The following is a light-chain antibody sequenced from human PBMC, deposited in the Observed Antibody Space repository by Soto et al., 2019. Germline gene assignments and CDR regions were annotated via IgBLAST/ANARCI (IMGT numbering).Light chain of an antibody. Sequence: EVVMTQSPATLSVSPGERATLSCRASESVSTNLAWYQQRPGQAPRLVIYGASTRATGIPARFSGGGSGTEFTLTISSLQSEDFAVYYCQQRSNWPPITFGQGTRLEIK. CDR1: ESVSTN. CDR2: GAS. CDR3: QQRSNWPPIT. J-gene: IGKJ5*01. V-gene: IGKV3-15*01.